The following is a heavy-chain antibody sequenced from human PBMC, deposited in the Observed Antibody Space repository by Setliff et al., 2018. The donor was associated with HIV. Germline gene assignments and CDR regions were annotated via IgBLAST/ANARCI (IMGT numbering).Heavy chain of an antibody. CDR3: AACVLQSGGLTGSYPGGFDY. V-gene: IGHV1-18*01. D-gene: IGHD1-26*01. CDR1: GYTFSNYG. J-gene: IGHJ4*02. CDR2: INAFTGKT. Sequence: ASVKVSCKASGYTFSNYGLSWVRQAPGQGLAWVGWINAFTGKTHYVQDFQGRVTVTTDTSTDTSYMELRSLRSDDTAIYYCAACVLQSGGLTGSYPGGFDYWGQGSLVTVSS.